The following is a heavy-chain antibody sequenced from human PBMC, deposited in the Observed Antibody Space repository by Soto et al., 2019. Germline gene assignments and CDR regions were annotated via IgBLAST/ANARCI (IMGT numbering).Heavy chain of an antibody. J-gene: IGHJ4*02. V-gene: IGHV1-8*01. CDR1: GYTFTDYD. Sequence: QVQLVQSGAEVKTPGASVKVSCKASGYTFTDYDINWVRQAPGQGLEWVGRMNPNSGKTDYAQKFQARSTMTKDTSITTAYLELSSLGYEDTAVFYCSTCGRSGWYTGCFWGQGTLVTVAS. CDR3: STCGRSGWYTGCF. CDR2: MNPNSGKT. D-gene: IGHD6-13*01.